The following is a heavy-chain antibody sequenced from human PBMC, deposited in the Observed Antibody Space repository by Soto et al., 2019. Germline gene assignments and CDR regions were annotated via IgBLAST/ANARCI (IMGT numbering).Heavy chain of an antibody. J-gene: IGHJ4*02. D-gene: IGHD3-22*01. CDR3: AREIRNYASSVAY. V-gene: IGHV1-3*01. Sequence: QVQLVQSGTEVKMPGASVKLACKASGYVFASYTIHWLRRAPGQGLEWMGWINGGNGNTRYARKFQDRVDITRDTSAKTVYMELSSLGSEDTAVYYCAREIRNYASSVAYWGQGTPVTVSS. CDR1: GYVFASYT. CDR2: INGGNGNT.